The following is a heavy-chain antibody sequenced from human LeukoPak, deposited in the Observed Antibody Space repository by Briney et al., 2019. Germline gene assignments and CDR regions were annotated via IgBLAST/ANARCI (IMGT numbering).Heavy chain of an antibody. CDR2: MNPNSGNT. D-gene: IGHD3-9*01. J-gene: IGHJ5*02. V-gene: IGHV1-8*01. Sequence: ASVKVSCKASGYTFTSYDINWVRQATGQGLKWMGWMNPNSGNTGYAQKCQGRVTMTRNTSISTAYMELSSLKSEDTAVYYCARGKCITIIRGNWFDPWGQGTLVTVSS. CDR1: GYTFTSYD. CDR3: ARGKCITIIRGNWFDP.